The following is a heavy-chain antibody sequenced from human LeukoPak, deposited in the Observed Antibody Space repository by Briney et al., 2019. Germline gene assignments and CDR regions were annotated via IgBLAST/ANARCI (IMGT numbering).Heavy chain of an antibody. Sequence: ASVKVSRKASGYSFINYGISWVRQARGQGLEWMGWTSGDNVNTYYAQKFLGRVIMTTETSTTTAYMELRSLRPDDTAVYYCVRDWEWKAARNLFDPWGQGTRVTVSS. V-gene: IGHV1-18*01. CDR2: TSGDNVNT. CDR3: VRDWEWKAARNLFDP. D-gene: IGHD6-6*01. CDR1: GYSFINYG. J-gene: IGHJ5*02.